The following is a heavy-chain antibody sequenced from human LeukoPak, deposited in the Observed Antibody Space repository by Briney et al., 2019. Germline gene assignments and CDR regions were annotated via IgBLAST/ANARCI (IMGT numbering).Heavy chain of an antibody. V-gene: IGHV3-23*01. D-gene: IGHD3-10*01. CDR3: AKDRDYGSGSYPYYLDY. Sequence: GGSLRPSCAASGFTFSSYAMSWVRQAPGKGLEWVSAISGSGGSTYYADSVKGRFTISRDNSKNTLYLQMNSLRAEDTAVYYCAKDRDYGSGSYPYYLDYWGQGTLVTVSS. CDR1: GFTFSSYA. CDR2: ISGSGGST. J-gene: IGHJ4*02.